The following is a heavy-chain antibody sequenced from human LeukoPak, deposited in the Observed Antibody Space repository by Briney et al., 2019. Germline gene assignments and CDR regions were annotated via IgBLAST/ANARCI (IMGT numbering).Heavy chain of an antibody. D-gene: IGHD6-19*01. Sequence: GGSLRLSCAASGFTFSDEYMSWIRQAPGKGLEWVSYISNSGSYTNYADSVKGRFTISRDNAKNSLYLQMNSLRAEDTAVYYCAKGKDSVAGATNDYWGQGTLVTVSS. V-gene: IGHV3-11*06. CDR1: GFTFSDEY. CDR3: AKGKDSVAGATNDY. CDR2: ISNSGSYT. J-gene: IGHJ4*02.